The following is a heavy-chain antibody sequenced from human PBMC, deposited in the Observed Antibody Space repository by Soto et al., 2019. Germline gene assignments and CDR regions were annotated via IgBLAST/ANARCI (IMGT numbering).Heavy chain of an antibody. CDR3: VIASHNLITGYYIL. CDR1: GYTFTSYG. J-gene: IGHJ1*01. V-gene: IGHV1-18*01. CDR2: ISAYSGNT. Sequence: GASVKVSCKASGYTFTSYGISWVRQAPGQGLEWMGWISAYSGNTNYAQNLQGRVTLTTDTSTSTAYMELRSLRSDDTAIYYCVIASHNLITGYYILWGQGTLVTVSS. D-gene: IGHD3-9*01.